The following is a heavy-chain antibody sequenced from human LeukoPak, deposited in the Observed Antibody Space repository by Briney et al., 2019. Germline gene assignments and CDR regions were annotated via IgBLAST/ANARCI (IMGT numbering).Heavy chain of an antibody. CDR1: GYTFSGYY. D-gene: IGHD3-16*01. J-gene: IGHJ6*03. V-gene: IGHV1-2*02. CDR2: INPNSGGT. Sequence: GASVKVSCKASGYTFSGYYVHWVRQAPGQGLEWMGCINPNSGGTKYPQKFQGRVSMTRDTSISTAYMELSGLTSDDTAVYYCARPFYGYYYYMDVWGKGTTVTISS. CDR3: ARPFYGYYYYMDV.